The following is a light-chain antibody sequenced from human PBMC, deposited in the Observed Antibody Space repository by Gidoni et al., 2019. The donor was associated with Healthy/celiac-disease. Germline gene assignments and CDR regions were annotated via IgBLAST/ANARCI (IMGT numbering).Light chain of an antibody. Sequence: DIVMTQSPDSLAASLGERATINCKSSQSVLYSSNNKNYLAWYQQKPGQPPKLLIYWASTRESGVPDRFSGSGSGTDFTLTISSLQAEDVAVYCCQQYYSTPLPFGGGTKVEIK. CDR3: QQYYSTPLP. CDR2: WAS. CDR1: QSVLYSSNNKNY. V-gene: IGKV4-1*01. J-gene: IGKJ4*01.